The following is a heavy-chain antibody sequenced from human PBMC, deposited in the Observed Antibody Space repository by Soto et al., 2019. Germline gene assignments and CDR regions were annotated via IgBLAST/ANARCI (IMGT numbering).Heavy chain of an antibody. CDR3: ARGQRALITYGPFDP. D-gene: IGHD4-17*01. CDR2: IYHSGST. J-gene: IGHJ5*02. Sequence: PSETLSLTCAVSGGSISSSNWWSWVRQPPGKGLEWIGEIYHSGSTNYNPSLKSRVTISIDKSKNQLSLKLSSVTAADTAVYYCARGQRALITYGPFDPWGQGTLVTVSS. V-gene: IGHV4-4*02. CDR1: GGSISSSNW.